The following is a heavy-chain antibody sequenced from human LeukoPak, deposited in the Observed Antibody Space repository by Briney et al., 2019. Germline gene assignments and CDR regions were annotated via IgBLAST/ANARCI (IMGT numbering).Heavy chain of an antibody. Sequence: KASETLSLTCTVSGGSISSYYWSWIRQPPGKGLEWIGYIYYSGSTNYNPSLKSRVTISVDTSKNQFSLKLSSVTAADTAVYYCARSGVEQWLTRDYYYYGMDVWGQGTTVTVSS. J-gene: IGHJ6*02. CDR3: ARSGVEQWLTRDYYYYGMDV. V-gene: IGHV4-59*01. D-gene: IGHD6-19*01. CDR1: GGSISSYY. CDR2: IYYSGST.